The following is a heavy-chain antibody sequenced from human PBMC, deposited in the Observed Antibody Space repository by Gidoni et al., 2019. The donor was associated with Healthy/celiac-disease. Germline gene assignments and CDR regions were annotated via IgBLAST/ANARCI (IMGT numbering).Heavy chain of an antibody. CDR1: GFTVSSNY. D-gene: IGHD3-10*01. V-gene: IGHV3-53*01. J-gene: IGHJ6*02. Sequence: EVQLVESGGGLIQPGGSLRLSCAASGFTVSSNYMSWVRQAPGKGLEWVSVIYSGGSTYYADSVKGRFTISRDNSKNTLYLQMNSLRAEDTAVYYCARGGWFGARYSYYYYYGMDVWGQGTTVTVSS. CDR3: ARGGWFGARYSYYYYYGMDV. CDR2: IYSGGST.